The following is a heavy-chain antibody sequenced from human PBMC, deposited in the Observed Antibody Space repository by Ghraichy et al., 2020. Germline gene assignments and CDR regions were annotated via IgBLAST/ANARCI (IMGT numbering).Heavy chain of an antibody. V-gene: IGHV2-5*01. CDR1: GFSLSTSGVG. CDR3: AHRPVLNDFWSADNWFDP. D-gene: IGHD3-3*01. J-gene: IGHJ5*02. Sequence: SGPTLVKPTQTLTLTCTFSGFSLSTSGVGVGWIRQPPGKALEWLALIYWNDDKRYSPSLKSRLTITKDTSKNQVVLTMTNMDPVDTATYYCAHRPVLNDFWSADNWFDPRGQGTLVTVSS. CDR2: IYWNDDK.